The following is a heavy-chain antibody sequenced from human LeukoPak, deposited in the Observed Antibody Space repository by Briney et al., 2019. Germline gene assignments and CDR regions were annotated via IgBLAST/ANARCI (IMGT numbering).Heavy chain of an antibody. Sequence: PGGSLRLSCAASGFTFSSYSMNWVRQAPGKGLEWVSSISSSSSYIYYADSVKGRFTISRDNSKNTLSLQMNSLRPEDTAVYYCAKDRGYITYYFDYWGQGTLVTVSS. V-gene: IGHV3-21*01. CDR2: ISSSSSYI. D-gene: IGHD3-10*01. CDR1: GFTFSSYS. CDR3: AKDRGYITYYFDY. J-gene: IGHJ4*02.